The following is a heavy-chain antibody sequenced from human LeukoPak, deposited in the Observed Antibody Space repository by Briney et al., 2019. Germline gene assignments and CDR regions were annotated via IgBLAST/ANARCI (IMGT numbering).Heavy chain of an antibody. Sequence: QPGGSLRLSCVASGFIFSRYGMHWVRQAPGKGLEYVSAISISGGSTYYANSVKGRFTISRDNSKNTLYLQMGSLRGEDMAVYYCARGLITGAAGTYYYYGMDVWGQGTTVTVSS. J-gene: IGHJ6*02. V-gene: IGHV3-64*01. CDR3: ARGLITGAAGTYYYYGMDV. CDR1: GFIFSRYG. D-gene: IGHD6-13*01. CDR2: ISISGGST.